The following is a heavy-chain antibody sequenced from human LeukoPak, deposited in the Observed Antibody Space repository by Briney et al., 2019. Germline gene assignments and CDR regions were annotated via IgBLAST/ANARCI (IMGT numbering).Heavy chain of an antibody. Sequence: GGSLRLSCAASGFTFSSYWMHWVRQAPGKGLVWVSRINSDGSSTSYADSAKGRFTISRDNAKNTLYLQMNSLRAEDTAVYYCARAPYSSGSDYWGQGTLVTVSS. CDR2: INSDGSST. CDR1: GFTFSSYW. V-gene: IGHV3-74*01. CDR3: ARAPYSSGSDY. D-gene: IGHD6-19*01. J-gene: IGHJ4*02.